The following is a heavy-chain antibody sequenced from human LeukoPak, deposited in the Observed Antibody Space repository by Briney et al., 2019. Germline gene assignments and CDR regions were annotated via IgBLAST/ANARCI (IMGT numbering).Heavy chain of an antibody. J-gene: IGHJ4*02. CDR1: GGSFSGYY. V-gene: IGHV4-34*01. D-gene: IGHD3-3*01. Sequence: EPSETLSLTCAVHGGSFSGYYWSWIRQPPGKRLEWIGEINHSGSTNYNPSLKSRVTISVDTSKNQFSLKLSFVTAADTAVYYCARTASYYDSILDYWGQGTLVTVSS. CDR3: ARTASYYDSILDY. CDR2: INHSGST.